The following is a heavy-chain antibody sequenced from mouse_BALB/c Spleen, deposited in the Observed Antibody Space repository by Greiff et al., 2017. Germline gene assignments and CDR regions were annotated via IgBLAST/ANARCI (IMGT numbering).Heavy chain of an antibody. D-gene: IGHD2-4*01. CDR3: VRHDYKTEGHAMDY. V-gene: IGHV10-1*02. CDR1: GFTFNTYA. J-gene: IGHJ4*01. Sequence: EVHLVESGGGLVQPKGSLKLSCAASGFTFNTYAMNWVRQAPGKGLEWVARIRSKSNNYATYYADSVKDRFTISRDDSQSMLYLQMNNLKTEDTAMYYCVRHDYKTEGHAMDYWGQGTSVTVSS. CDR2: IRSKSNNYAT.